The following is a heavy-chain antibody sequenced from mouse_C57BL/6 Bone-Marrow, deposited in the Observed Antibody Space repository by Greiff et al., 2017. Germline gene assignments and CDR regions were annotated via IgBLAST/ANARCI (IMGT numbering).Heavy chain of an antibody. CDR1: GYTFTSYW. Sequence: QVQLKQSGTELVKPGASVKLSCKASGYTFTSYWIHWVKQRPGQGLEWIGNIYPGSGGTNYNEKFKSKDTLTVDKSSSTAYMQLTSLTSEDSAVYYCTSYFFADWGQGTLVTVSA. CDR3: TSYFFAD. CDR2: IYPGSGGT. D-gene: IGHD2-1*01. J-gene: IGHJ3*01. V-gene: IGHV1-53*01.